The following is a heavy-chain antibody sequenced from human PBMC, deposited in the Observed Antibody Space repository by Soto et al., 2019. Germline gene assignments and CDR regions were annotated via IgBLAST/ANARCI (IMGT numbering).Heavy chain of an antibody. CDR3: ARHGSGTYYWYYDL. CDR1: GFSFSDHY. CDR2: IRNKANSYTT. V-gene: IGHV3-72*01. J-gene: IGHJ2*01. Sequence: PGGSLRLSCAASGFSFSDHYMDWVRQAPGKGLEWVGRIRNKANSYTTEYAASVKGRFTISRDNAKNSLYLQMNSLRAEDTAVYYCARHGSGTYYWYYDLWGRGTLVTVSS. D-gene: IGHD3-10*01.